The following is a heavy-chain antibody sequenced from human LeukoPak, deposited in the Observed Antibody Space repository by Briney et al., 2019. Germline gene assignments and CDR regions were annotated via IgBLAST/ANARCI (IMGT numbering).Heavy chain of an antibody. J-gene: IGHJ4*02. D-gene: IGHD3-22*01. Sequence: GGSLRLSCAASGFTFSSYAMSWVRQAPGKGLEWVSAISGSGGSTYYADSVKGRFTISRDNSKNSLYLQMNSLRTEDTALYYCAKDSGLAHFDYWGQGTLVTVSS. CDR3: AKDSGLAHFDY. CDR1: GFTFSSYA. V-gene: IGHV3-23*01. CDR2: ISGSGGST.